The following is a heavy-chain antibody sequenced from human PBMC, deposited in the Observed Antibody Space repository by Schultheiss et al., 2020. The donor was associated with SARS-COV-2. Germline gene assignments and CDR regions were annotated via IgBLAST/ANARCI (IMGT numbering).Heavy chain of an antibody. CDR2: IYYSGST. D-gene: IGHD3-22*01. Sequence: SETLSLTCTVSGGSISSGGYYWSWIRQHPGKGLEWIGYIYYSGSTYYNPSLKSRVTISVDTSKNQFSLKLSSVTAADTAVYYCAVVVERGYFDYWGQGTLVTVSS. V-gene: IGHV4-31*03. J-gene: IGHJ4*02. CDR1: GGSISSGGYY. CDR3: AVVVERGYFDY.